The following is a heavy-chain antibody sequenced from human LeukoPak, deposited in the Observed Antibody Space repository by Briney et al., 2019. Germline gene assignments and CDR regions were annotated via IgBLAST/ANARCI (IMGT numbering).Heavy chain of an antibody. V-gene: IGHV3-9*01. Sequence: PGWSLRLSCAASGLSFDDYVMHWVRQAPGRGLEWVSGISRNSANIGYVDSVKGRFTISRNNAKNSVYLQMNTLTAADTALYYCARDSCTGCNYSFSGMDVWGRGNTVTVSS. J-gene: IGHJ6*02. CDR2: ISRNSANI. D-gene: IGHD2-2*01. CDR3: ARDSCTGCNYSFSGMDV. CDR1: GLSFDDYV.